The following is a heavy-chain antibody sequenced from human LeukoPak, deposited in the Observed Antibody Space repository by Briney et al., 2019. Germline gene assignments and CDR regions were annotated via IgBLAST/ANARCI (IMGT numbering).Heavy chain of an antibody. Sequence: SETLSLTCTVSGGSISSGSYYWSWIRQPAGKGLEWIGRIYTSGSTNYNPSLKSRVTISVDTSKNQFSLKLSSVTAADTAVYYCARERYQLLSEGYMDVWGKGTTVTVS. D-gene: IGHD2-2*01. CDR2: IYTSGST. CDR3: ARERYQLLSEGYMDV. J-gene: IGHJ6*03. V-gene: IGHV4-61*02. CDR1: GGSISSGSYY.